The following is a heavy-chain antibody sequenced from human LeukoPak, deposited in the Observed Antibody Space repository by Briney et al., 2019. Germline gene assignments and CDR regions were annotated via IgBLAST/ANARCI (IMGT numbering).Heavy chain of an antibody. CDR1: GYTFTGYY. J-gene: IGHJ4*02. CDR3: AREFRGSDGYCSGGSCQGPLSPY. Sequence: ASVKVSCKASGYTFTGYYMHSVRQAPRQGGEWMGWIKPNSGGTNYAQKFQCKVTMPRDTSMSTAYIELSRLKSDDTAVDYCAREFRGSDGYCSGGSCQGPLSPYWGQGTLVTVSS. CDR2: IKPNSGGT. D-gene: IGHD2-15*01. V-gene: IGHV1-2*02.